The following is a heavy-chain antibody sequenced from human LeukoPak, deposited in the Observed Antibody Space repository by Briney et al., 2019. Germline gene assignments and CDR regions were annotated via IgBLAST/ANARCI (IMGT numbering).Heavy chain of an antibody. Sequence: GGSLRLSCAASGFTFSGFWMHWVRQAPGKGLEWVAFIRYDGSNKYYADSVKGRFTISRDNSKNTLYLQMNSLRAEDTAVYYCAKDRVMTDSSSSGSFDYWGQGTLVTVSS. J-gene: IGHJ4*02. V-gene: IGHV3-30*02. D-gene: IGHD6-6*01. CDR1: GFTFSGFW. CDR2: IRYDGSNK. CDR3: AKDRVMTDSSSSGSFDY.